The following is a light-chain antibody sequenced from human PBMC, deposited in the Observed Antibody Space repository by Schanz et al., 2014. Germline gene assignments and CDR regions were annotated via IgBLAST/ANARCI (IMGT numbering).Light chain of an antibody. Sequence: ETVLTQSPGTLSLSPGEGATLSCRASQSVRNNYVSWYQQKPGQAPRLVIYGASTRATGIPARFRGSGSGTEFTLTISSLQSEDFAVYYCQQYNNWPYTFGQGTKLEIK. J-gene: IGKJ2*01. CDR2: GAS. CDR3: QQYNNWPYT. CDR1: QSVRNN. V-gene: IGKV3-15*01.